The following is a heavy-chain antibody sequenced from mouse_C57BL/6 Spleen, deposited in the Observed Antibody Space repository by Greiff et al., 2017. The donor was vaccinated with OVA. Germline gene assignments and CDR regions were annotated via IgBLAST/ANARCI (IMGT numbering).Heavy chain of an antibody. J-gene: IGHJ3*01. Sequence: QVQLQQPGAELVRPGSSVKLSCKASGYTFTSYWMHWVKQRPIQGLEWIGNIDPSDSETHYNQKFKDKATLTVDKSSSTAYMQLSSLTSEDSAVYYCARRVYYGNLAYWGQGTLVTVSA. D-gene: IGHD2-1*01. CDR1: GYTFTSYW. CDR2: IDPSDSET. CDR3: ARRVYYGNLAY. V-gene: IGHV1-52*01.